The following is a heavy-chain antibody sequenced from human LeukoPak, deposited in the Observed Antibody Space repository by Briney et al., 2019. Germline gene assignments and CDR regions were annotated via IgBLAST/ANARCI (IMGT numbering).Heavy chain of an antibody. CDR1: GYTFTGYY. J-gene: IGHJ3*02. Sequence: ASVKVSCKASGYTFTGYYMHWVRQAPGQGLEWMGWINPNSGGTNCAQKFQGRVTMTRDTSTSTVYMELSSLRSEDTAIYYCARVGCGGDCYADAFDIWGQGTMVTVSS. V-gene: IGHV1-2*02. CDR2: INPNSGGT. D-gene: IGHD2-21*02. CDR3: ARVGCGGDCYADAFDI.